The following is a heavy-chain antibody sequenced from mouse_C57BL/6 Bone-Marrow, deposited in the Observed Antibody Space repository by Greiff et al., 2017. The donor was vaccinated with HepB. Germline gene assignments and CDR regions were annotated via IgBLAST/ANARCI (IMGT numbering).Heavy chain of an antibody. J-gene: IGHJ4*01. CDR1: GYTFTNYW. CDR3: AREPDGYAMDY. Sequence: QVQLQQSGAELVRPGTSVKMSCKASGYTFTNYWIGWAKQRPGHGLEWIGDIYPGGGYTNYNEKFKGKATLTADKSSSTAYMQFSSLTSEDSAIYYCAREPDGYAMDYWGRGTSVTVSA. V-gene: IGHV1-63*01. D-gene: IGHD2-3*01. CDR2: IYPGGGYT.